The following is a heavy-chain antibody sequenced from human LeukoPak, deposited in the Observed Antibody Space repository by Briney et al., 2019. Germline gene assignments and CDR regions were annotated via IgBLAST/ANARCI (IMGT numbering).Heavy chain of an antibody. V-gene: IGHV4-39*01. CDR2: IYYSGST. D-gene: IGHD3-22*01. Sequence: SETLSLTCTVSGGSISSSSYYWGWIRQPPGKGLEWIGSIYYSGSTYYNPSLKSRVTISVDTSKNQFSLKLSSVTAADTAVYYCASHYYDSSGYRKDILDIWGQGTMVTVSS. J-gene: IGHJ3*02. CDR1: GGSISSSSYY. CDR3: ASHYYDSSGYRKDILDI.